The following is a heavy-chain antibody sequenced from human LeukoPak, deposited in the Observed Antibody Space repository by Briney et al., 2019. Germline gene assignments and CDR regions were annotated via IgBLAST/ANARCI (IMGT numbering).Heavy chain of an antibody. Sequence: SETLSLTRTVSGGSISSYYWSWIRQPAGKGLEWIGRIYTSGSTNYNPSLKSRVTISVDKSKNQFSLKLSSVTAADTAVYYCARDGVADHYYYYYMDVWGKGTTVTVSS. V-gene: IGHV4-4*07. CDR3: ARDGVADHYYYYYMDV. D-gene: IGHD2-15*01. CDR2: IYTSGST. CDR1: GGSISSYY. J-gene: IGHJ6*03.